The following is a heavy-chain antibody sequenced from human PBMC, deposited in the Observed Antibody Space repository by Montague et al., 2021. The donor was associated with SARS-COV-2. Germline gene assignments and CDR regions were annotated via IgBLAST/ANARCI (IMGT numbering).Heavy chain of an antibody. CDR3: ARDGWGEIKSRDAFDI. CDR2: IYYSGST. J-gene: IGHJ3*02. V-gene: IGHV4-59*13. Sequence: SETLSLTCTVSGGSISSYYWSWIRQPPGKGLEWIGYIYYSGSTNYSPSLKSRVTISVDTSKKQFSLKLSSVTAADTAVYYCARDGWGEIKSRDAFDIWGQGTMVTVSS. D-gene: IGHD3-16*01. CDR1: GGSISSYY.